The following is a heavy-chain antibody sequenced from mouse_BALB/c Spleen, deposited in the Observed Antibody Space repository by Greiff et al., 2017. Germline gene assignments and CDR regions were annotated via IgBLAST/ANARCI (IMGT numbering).Heavy chain of an antibody. CDR1: GYTFTNYW. CDR3: ANYYGSLYYFDY. J-gene: IGHJ2*01. CDR2: IYPGGGYT. V-gene: IGHV1-63*02. D-gene: IGHD1-1*01. Sequence: QVQLQQSGAELVRPGTSVKISCKASGYTFTNYWLGWVKQRPGHGLEWIGDIYPGGGYTNYNEKFKGKATLTADTSSSTAYMQLSSLTSEDSAVYFCANYYGSLYYFDYWGQGTTLTVSS.